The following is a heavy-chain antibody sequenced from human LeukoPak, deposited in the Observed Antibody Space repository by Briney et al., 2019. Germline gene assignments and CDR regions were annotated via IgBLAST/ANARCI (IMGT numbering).Heavy chain of an antibody. CDR1: GFTFNNYA. J-gene: IGHJ4*02. CDR3: ARDYADYVGYFFFDY. CDR2: ISGGGETT. Sequence: GGSLRLSCAAAGFTFNNYAMNWVRQAPGKGLEWVSSISGGGETTYYADSAKGRFTISRDNSQNTLYLQMNSLRAEDTAVYYCARDYADYVGYFFFDYWGQGTLVTVSS. D-gene: IGHD4-17*01. V-gene: IGHV3-23*01.